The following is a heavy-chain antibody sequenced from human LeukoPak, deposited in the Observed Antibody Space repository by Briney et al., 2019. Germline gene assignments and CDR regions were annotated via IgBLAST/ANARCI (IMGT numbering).Heavy chain of an antibody. CDR3: TTDTHPTYYYDSSGYWTRSFSGY. J-gene: IGHJ4*02. CDR2: IKSKTDGGTT. D-gene: IGHD3-22*01. Sequence: PGGSLRLSCAASGFTFSSYAMSWVRQAPGKGLEWVGRIKSKTDGGTTDYAAPVKGRFTISRDDSKNTLYLQMNSLKTEDTAVYYCTTDTHPTYYYDSSGYWTRSFSGYWGQGTLVTVSS. V-gene: IGHV3-15*01. CDR1: GFTFSSYA.